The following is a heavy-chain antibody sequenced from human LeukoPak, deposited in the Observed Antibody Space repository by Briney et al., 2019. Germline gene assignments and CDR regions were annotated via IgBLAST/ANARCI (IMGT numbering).Heavy chain of an antibody. CDR3: ARGRQWLERDY. D-gene: IGHD6-19*01. Sequence: SETLCLSCTASGGSISSYYWSWIRQPPGKGLEWIGYIYYSGSTNYNPSLMSRVTISVGTSKNQFSLKLSSVSAADTAVYYCARGRQWLERDYWGQGTLVTVSS. V-gene: IGHV4-59*01. CDR1: GGSISSYY. CDR2: IYYSGST. J-gene: IGHJ4*02.